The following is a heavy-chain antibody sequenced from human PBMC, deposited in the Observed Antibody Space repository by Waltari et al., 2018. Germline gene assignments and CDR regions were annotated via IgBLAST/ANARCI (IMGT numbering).Heavy chain of an antibody. V-gene: IGHV3-53*01. Sequence: EVQLVESGGGLIQPGGYLRLSCADSGFTVSSTLMSWVRQAPGKGLEWVSVIYRSGNTYYADSVKGRFTIARDNSKNTLYLQMNSLRAEDTAVYYCAREFNYGSGTAKDAYWGQGTLVTVSS. J-gene: IGHJ4*02. CDR3: AREFNYGSGTAKDAY. CDR1: GFTVSSTL. D-gene: IGHD3-10*01. CDR2: IYRSGNT.